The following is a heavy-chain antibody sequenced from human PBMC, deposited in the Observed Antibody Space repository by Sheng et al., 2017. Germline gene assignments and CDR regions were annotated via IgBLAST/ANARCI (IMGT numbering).Heavy chain of an antibody. CDR2: ISAYNGNT. CDR1: GYTFKNYG. CDR3: ARDVSLPIEGAGDAFDI. J-gene: IGHJ3*02. D-gene: IGHD1-26*01. Sequence: QVQLVQSGAKVKKPGASVKVSCRASGYTFKNYGISWVRQAPGQGLEWMGWISAYNGNTNSAQSLQDRVSLTTDTSTSTAYLDLRSLRSDDTAVYYCARDVSLPIEGAGDAFDIWGQGTLVTVSS. V-gene: IGHV1-18*01.